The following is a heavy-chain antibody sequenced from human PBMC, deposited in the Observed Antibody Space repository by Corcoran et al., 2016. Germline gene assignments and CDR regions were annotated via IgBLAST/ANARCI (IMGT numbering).Heavy chain of an antibody. J-gene: IGHJ3*02. Sequence: QVQLQQWGAGLLKPSETLSLTCAVYGGSFSGYYWSWIRQPPGKGLEWIGEINHSGSTNYNPSLKSRVTISVDTSKNQFSLKLSSVTAADTSVYYCARGPRNRSVDAFDIWVQGTMVTVSS. V-gene: IGHV4-34*01. CDR2: INHSGST. D-gene: IGHD3-10*01. CDR1: GGSFSGYY. CDR3: ARGPRNRSVDAFDI.